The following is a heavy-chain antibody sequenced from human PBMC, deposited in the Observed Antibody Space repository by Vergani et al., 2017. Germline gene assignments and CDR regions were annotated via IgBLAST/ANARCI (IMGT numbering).Heavy chain of an antibody. V-gene: IGHV4-59*11. CDR3: ASMGGYDEGDAFRIGYFDS. CDR1: FDSIRNLY. J-gene: IGHJ4*02. Sequence: QVQLQESGPGLVKSSETLSLTCSVSFDSIRNLYCNWIRQPPGKGLEWIGSIHYSENTNYNPSLKTRVTISVDTSKNQFSLTLTSVTAADTAVYYCASMGGYDEGDAFRIGYFDSWGPGILVTVSS. CDR2: IHYSENT. D-gene: IGHD3-22*01.